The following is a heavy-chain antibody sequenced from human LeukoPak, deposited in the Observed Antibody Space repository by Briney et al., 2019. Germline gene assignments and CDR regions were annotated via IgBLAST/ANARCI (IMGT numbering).Heavy chain of an antibody. J-gene: IGHJ3*02. CDR2: ISAYNGNT. CDR1: GYTFTSYG. CDR3: ARDPGFMTPDAFDI. D-gene: IGHD1-1*01. Sequence: ASVKISCKASGYTFTSYGISWVRQAPGQGLEWMGWISAYNGNTNYAQKLQGRVTMTTDTSTSTAYMELRSLRSDDTAVYYCARDPGFMTPDAFDIWGQGTMVTVSS. V-gene: IGHV1-18*01.